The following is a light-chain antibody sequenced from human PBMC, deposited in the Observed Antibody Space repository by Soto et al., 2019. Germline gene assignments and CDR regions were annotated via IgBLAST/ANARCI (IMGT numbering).Light chain of an antibody. CDR1: QSISGE. V-gene: IGKV3-15*01. CDR2: GVS. Sequence: EIVMTQSPATLSVSPGERATLSCRASQSISGELAWYQQRPGQPPRLLIYGVSTRATGVPDRFSGSGSGSDFTLTISGLQSEDFAVYYCQQGHDWPLTLGQGTRLDI. CDR3: QQGHDWPLT. J-gene: IGKJ2*01.